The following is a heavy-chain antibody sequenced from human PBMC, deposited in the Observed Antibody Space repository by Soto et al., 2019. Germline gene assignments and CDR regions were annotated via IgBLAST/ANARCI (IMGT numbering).Heavy chain of an antibody. D-gene: IGHD3-9*01. Sequence: GGSLRLSCVASGFTFNSYVMSWVRQTPEKGLEWVSAISGSGWQTYYAQSVQGRFTISRDNSKSTVYLHMNSLRAEDSGIYYCAKGRYFDVSGGCANFWGRGTLVTVSS. CDR3: AKGRYFDVSGGCANF. CDR2: ISGSGWQT. CDR1: GFTFNSYV. J-gene: IGHJ4*02. V-gene: IGHV3-23*01.